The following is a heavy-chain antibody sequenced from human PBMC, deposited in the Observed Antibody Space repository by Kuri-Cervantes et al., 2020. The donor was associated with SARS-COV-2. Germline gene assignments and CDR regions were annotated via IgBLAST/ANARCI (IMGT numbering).Heavy chain of an antibody. CDR1: GYTFTSHD. CDR3: ARALYSSYVYFDL. J-gene: IGHJ2*01. V-gene: IGHV1-8*03. Sequence: ASVNVSCKASGYTFTSHDINWVRQATGQGLGWMGWMNPNFCNTGYAQKFQGTVTITRNTSISTAYMELSSLRSEDTAVYYCARALYSSYVYFDLWGRGTLVTVSS. D-gene: IGHD4-11*01. CDR2: MNPNFCNT.